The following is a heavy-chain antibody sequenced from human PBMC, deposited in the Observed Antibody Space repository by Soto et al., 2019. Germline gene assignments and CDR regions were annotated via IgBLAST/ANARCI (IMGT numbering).Heavy chain of an antibody. CDR1: GFSLSTSGVG. CDR3: ALTAPYCSGGSCFPTSGLAFDY. Sequence: QITLKESGPTLVKPTQTLTLTCTFSGFSLSTSGVGVGWIRQPPGKALEWLALIYWNDDKRYSPSLKSRLTITKDTSNNQVVLTMTNMDPVDTATYYCALTAPYCSGGSCFPTSGLAFDYWGQGTLVTVSS. J-gene: IGHJ4*02. D-gene: IGHD2-15*01. V-gene: IGHV2-5*01. CDR2: IYWNDDK.